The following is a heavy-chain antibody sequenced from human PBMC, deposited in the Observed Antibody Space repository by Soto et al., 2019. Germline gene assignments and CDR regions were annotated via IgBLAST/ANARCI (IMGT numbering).Heavy chain of an antibody. D-gene: IGHD1-26*01. V-gene: IGHV3-23*01. CDR3: AKDGRRWDLPADY. CDR2: ISGSGGST. CDR1: GFTFSSYA. Sequence: PGGSLRLSCATSGFTFSSYAMSWVRQPPGKGLEWVSVISGSGGSTYYADSVKGRFTISRDNSKNTLYLQMNSLRAEDTAVYYCAKDGRRWDLPADYWGQGALVTVS. J-gene: IGHJ4*02.